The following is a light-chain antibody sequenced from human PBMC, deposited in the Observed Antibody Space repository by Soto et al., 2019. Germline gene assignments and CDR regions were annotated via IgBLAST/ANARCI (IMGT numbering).Light chain of an antibody. Sequence: QSALTQPASVSGSPGQSITISCTGTSSDTTDYDYVSWYQQHPGKAPRLLIYEVTTRPSGVSNRFSGSKSGNTASLTISGLQAEDEADYYCSSYTTASTLGVFGGGTQLTVL. CDR3: SSYTTASTLGV. CDR1: SSDTTDYDY. CDR2: EVT. V-gene: IGLV2-14*01. J-gene: IGLJ3*02.